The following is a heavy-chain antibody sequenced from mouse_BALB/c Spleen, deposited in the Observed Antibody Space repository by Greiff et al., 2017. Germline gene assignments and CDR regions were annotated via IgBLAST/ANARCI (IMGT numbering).Heavy chain of an antibody. CDR2: ISSGGSYT. V-gene: IGHV5-6-4*01. Sequence: EVKLVESGGGLVKPGGSLKLSCAASGFTFSSYTMSWVRQTPEKRLEWVATISSGGSYTYYPDSVKGRFTISRDNAKNTLYLQMSSLKSEDTAMYYCTRDGSSSFAYWGQGTLVTVSA. CDR1: GFTFSSYT. J-gene: IGHJ3*01. D-gene: IGHD1-1*01. CDR3: TRDGSSSFAY.